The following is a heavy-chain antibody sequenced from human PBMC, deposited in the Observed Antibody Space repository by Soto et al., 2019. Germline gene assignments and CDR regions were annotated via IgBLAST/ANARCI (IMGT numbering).Heavy chain of an antibody. CDR1: GFRLSDYE. CDR2: ISRSGDTI. J-gene: IGHJ3*01. D-gene: IGHD3-22*01. Sequence: QVQLVESGGGLVQPGGSLRLSCAVSGFRLSDYEMSWIRQAPGKGPEWVSFISRSGDTIYYVDSVKGRFSIYRDNAKNSVYLQVRSLGVEDADAYFCARSSGWFDADAFDLGPRDNGHRLC. CDR3: ARSSGWFDADAFD. V-gene: IGHV3-11*01.